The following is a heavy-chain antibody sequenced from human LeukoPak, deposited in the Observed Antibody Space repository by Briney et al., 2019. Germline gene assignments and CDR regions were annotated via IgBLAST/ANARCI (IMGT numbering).Heavy chain of an antibody. CDR2: ISSSSTYI. V-gene: IGHV3-21*01. Sequence: PGGSLRLSCATSGFTFSIYSMNWVRQAPGKGLEWVSSISSSSTYIYYADSVKGRFTISRDNAKNSLYLQLNSLRAEDTAVYHCARGGCTTTSRYLFDYWGQGTLVTVSS. J-gene: IGHJ4*02. CDR3: ARGGCTTTSRYLFDY. D-gene: IGHD2-2*01. CDR1: GFTFSIYS.